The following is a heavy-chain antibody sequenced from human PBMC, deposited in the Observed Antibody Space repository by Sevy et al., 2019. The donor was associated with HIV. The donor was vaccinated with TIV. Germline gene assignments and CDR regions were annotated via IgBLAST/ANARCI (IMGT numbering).Heavy chain of an antibody. CDR3: ARAGATIFGIVTMSFDV. D-gene: IGHD3-3*01. J-gene: IGHJ4*02. V-gene: IGHV6-1*01. CDR1: GDSVSTNSAV. Sequence: SQTLSLTCAISGDSVSTNSAVWNWIRQSPSRGLEWLGRTYYRSKWYNDYSVSLKGRLTITPDTSKNQFSLHLKSVTADDTAMYFCARAGATIFGIVTMSFDVWGQGTLVTVSS. CDR2: TYYRSKWYN.